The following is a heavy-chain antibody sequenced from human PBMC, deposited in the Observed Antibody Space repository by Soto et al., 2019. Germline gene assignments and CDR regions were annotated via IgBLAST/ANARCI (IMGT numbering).Heavy chain of an antibody. D-gene: IGHD3-16*01. Sequence: QVLLEESGGGLVKPGGSLRLSCAASGFTFGDYYMIWIRQAPGXGLXXVAYIGDSGGAIYYGDSVKGRFTISRDNAKNSLYLEMNSLRVEDTAVYYCAXEGXSXXXLLGGIDYWGQGILVTVSS. CDR1: GFTFGDYY. J-gene: IGHJ4*02. V-gene: IGHV3-11*01. CDR2: IGDSGGAI. CDR3: AXEGXSXXXLLGGIDY.